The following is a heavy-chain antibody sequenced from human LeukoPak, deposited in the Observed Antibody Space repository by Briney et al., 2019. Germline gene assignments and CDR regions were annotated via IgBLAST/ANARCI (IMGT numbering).Heavy chain of an antibody. V-gene: IGHV3-23*01. CDR2: ISGSGGST. CDR3: ARDTYRFFDL. J-gene: IGHJ2*01. CDR1: GFTFSSYA. Sequence: GGSLRLSCAASGFTFSSYAMSWVRQAPGKGLEWASAISGSGGSTYSVDSVKDRFTISRDNAKNSLYLQMNSLRAEDTAVYYCARDTYRFFDLWGRGTLVAVSS.